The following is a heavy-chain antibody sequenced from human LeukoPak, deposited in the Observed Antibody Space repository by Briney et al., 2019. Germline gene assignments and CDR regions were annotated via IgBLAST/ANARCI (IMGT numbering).Heavy chain of an antibody. V-gene: IGHV3-66*02. Sequence: GGSLRLSCAASGFTVISNYMYWVRQTPGRGLECISVIYSGGRTYYADSVKGRFTISRDNSKNMLFLQMNSLRTEDTALYYCARTSGSFAGYFDFWGQGTLVTVSS. CDR3: ARTSGSFAGYFDF. CDR1: GFTVISNY. J-gene: IGHJ4*02. CDR2: IYSGGRT. D-gene: IGHD1-26*01.